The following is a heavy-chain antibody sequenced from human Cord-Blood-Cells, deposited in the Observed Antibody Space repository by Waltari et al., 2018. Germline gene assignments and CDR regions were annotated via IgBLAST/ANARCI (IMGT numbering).Heavy chain of an antibody. Sequence: EVQLVESGGGLIQPGGSLRLSCAASGFTVSSNYMSWVRQAPGKGLEWVSVIYSGGSTYYADSVKGRFTISRDNSKNTLYLQMNSLRAKDTAVYYCARDPGTWIQLWYFDYWGQGTLVTVSS. CDR2: IYSGGST. CDR3: ARDPGTWIQLWYFDY. J-gene: IGHJ4*02. V-gene: IGHV3-53*01. CDR1: GFTVSSNY. D-gene: IGHD5-18*01.